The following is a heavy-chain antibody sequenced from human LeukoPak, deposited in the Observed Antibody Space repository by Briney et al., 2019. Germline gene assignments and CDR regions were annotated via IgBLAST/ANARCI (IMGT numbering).Heavy chain of an antibody. D-gene: IGHD3-22*01. CDR1: GFTVSSNY. CDR2: INWNGDNT. Sequence: GGSLRLSCAASGFTVSSNYMSWVRQAPGKGLEWVSGINWNGDNTGYADSVQGRFTISRDNAKNSLYLQMNSLRAEDTALYYCARYPYYYDSSGYGAFDIWGQGTMVTVSS. CDR3: ARYPYYYDSSGYGAFDI. J-gene: IGHJ3*02. V-gene: IGHV3-20*04.